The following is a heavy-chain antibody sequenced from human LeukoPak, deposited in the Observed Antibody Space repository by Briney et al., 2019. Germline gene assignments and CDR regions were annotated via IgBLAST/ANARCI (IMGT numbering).Heavy chain of an antibody. CDR1: GYTFTSYG. V-gene: IGHV1-18*01. D-gene: IGHD6-6*01. J-gene: IGHJ4*02. Sequence: ASVKVSCTASGYTFTSYGISWVRQAPGQGLEWMGWISTYNGNTNYAQKLQDRVTMTTDTSTSTAYMELRSLRSDDTAVYYCASHIVAAQFDYWGQGTLVTVSS. CDR2: ISTYNGNT. CDR3: ASHIVAAQFDY.